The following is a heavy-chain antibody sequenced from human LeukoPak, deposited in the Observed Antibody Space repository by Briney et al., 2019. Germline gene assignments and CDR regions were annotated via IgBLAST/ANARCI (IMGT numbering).Heavy chain of an antibody. CDR2: IYTSGST. V-gene: IGHV4-4*07. J-gene: IGHJ4*02. D-gene: IGHD5-12*01. CDR3: ARSGYDSHFGY. Sequence: YYXSXIRQPAGKGLEWIGRIYTSGSTNYNPSLKSRVTMSVDTSKNQFSLKLSSVTAADTAVYYCARSGYDSHFGYWGQGTLVTVSS. CDR1: YY.